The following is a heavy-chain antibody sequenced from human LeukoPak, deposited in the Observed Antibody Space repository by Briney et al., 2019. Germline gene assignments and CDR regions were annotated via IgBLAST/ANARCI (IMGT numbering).Heavy chain of an antibody. CDR2: ISYDGSNK. CDR1: GFTFSSYA. CDR3: ARDLYDSSGLDY. Sequence: GGSLRLSCAASGFTFSSYAMHWVRQAPGKGLEWVAVISYDGSNKYYADSVKGRFTISRDNSKNTLYLQMNSLRAEDTAVYYCARDLYDSSGLDYWGQGTQVTVSS. J-gene: IGHJ4*02. D-gene: IGHD3-22*01. V-gene: IGHV3-30-3*01.